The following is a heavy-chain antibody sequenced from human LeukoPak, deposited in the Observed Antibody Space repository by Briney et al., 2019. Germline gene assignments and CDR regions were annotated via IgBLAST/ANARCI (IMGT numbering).Heavy chain of an antibody. D-gene: IGHD3-10*01. CDR2: IYYSGST. CDR1: GGSISSGGYY. J-gene: IGHJ5*02. Sequence: SQTLSLTCTFSGGSISSGGYYWSWLRQHPGKGLEWVGYIYYSGSTYYNPSLKSRVTISVDTSKNQFSLKLSSVTAADTAVHYCARSDYYGSGSLNWIDPWGQGTLVTVSS. V-gene: IGHV4-31*03. CDR3: ARSDYYGSGSLNWIDP.